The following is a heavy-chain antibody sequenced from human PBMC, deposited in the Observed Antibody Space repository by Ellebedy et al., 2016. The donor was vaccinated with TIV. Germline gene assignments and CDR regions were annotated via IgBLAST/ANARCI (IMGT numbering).Heavy chain of an antibody. CDR1: GFTFSSYW. J-gene: IGHJ4*02. CDR3: ARNRYCSRGNCYALGY. Sequence: PGGSLRLSCAASGFTFSSYWMHWVRQAPGKGLVWVSLINSDGSSTSYADSVKGRFTISSDNAKNTLYLQMNSLRAEDTAVYYCARNRYCSRGNCYALGYWGQGTLVTVSS. V-gene: IGHV3-74*01. CDR2: INSDGSST. D-gene: IGHD2-15*01.